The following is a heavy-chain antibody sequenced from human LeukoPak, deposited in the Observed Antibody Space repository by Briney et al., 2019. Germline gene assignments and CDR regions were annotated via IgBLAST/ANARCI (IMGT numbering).Heavy chain of an antibody. V-gene: IGHV3-21*01. CDR3: ALTKAATATFEEYLDT. J-gene: IGHJ4*02. CDR1: GFDFKIYT. D-gene: IGHD2-21*02. Sequence: GGSLGLSCAASGFDFKIYTMNWIRQAPGKGLEWVAYIDRNSDYIYYADSVQGRFTISRDNAKNSLYLQMNSLRVDDVGLYYCALTKAATATFEEYLDTWGQGTLVTVSS. CDR2: IDRNSDYI.